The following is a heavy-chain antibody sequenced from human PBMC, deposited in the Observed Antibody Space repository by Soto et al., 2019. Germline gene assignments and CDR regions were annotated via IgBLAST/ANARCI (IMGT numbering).Heavy chain of an antibody. J-gene: IGHJ5*02. CDR1: GFTFSNYP. CDR2: ISSDGNNK. D-gene: IGHD2-8*02. V-gene: IGHV3-30-3*01. CDR3: ARLVGYNDVSGRGGWFDP. Sequence: QVQLVESGGGVVQPGRSLRLSCSASGFTFSNYPMHWVRQAPGKGLEWVAVISSDGNNKYYADSVKGRFTISRDNSKNKLYLQMDSLRADDTALDYCARLVGYNDVSGRGGWFDPWGQGTLVTVSS.